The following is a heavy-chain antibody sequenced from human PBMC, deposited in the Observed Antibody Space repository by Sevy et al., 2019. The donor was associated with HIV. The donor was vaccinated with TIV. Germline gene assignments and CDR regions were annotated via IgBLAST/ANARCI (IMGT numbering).Heavy chain of an antibody. CDR2: ISGSGGST. Sequence: GSLRLSCAASGFTFSSYAMSWVRQAPGKGLEWVSAISGSGGSTYYADSVKGRFTISRDNSKNTLYLQMNSLRAEDTAVYYCAKAYYDSSGYYYDYYYGMDVWGQGTTVTVSS. V-gene: IGHV3-23*01. CDR3: AKAYYDSSGYYYDYYYGMDV. J-gene: IGHJ6*02. D-gene: IGHD3-22*01. CDR1: GFTFSSYA.